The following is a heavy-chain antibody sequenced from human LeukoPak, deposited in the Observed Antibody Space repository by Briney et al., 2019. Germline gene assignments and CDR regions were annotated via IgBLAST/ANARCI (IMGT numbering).Heavy chain of an antibody. D-gene: IGHD7-27*01. Sequence: GGSLRLSCAVSGFTFSTYTMYWVRHPPGKRLEWVSIIGSSGGGIHYADSVKGRFTISRDNSKNALYLQMNSLRVEDTAVYYCAIDPNWGTHSWGQGVLVTVSS. CDR2: IGSSGGGI. V-gene: IGHV3-23*01. CDR3: AIDPNWGTHS. J-gene: IGHJ4*02. CDR1: GFTFSTYT.